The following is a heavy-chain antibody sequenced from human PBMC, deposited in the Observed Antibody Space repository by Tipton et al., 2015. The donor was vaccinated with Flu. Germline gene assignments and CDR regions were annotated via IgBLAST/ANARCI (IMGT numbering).Heavy chain of an antibody. CDR2: IYPGDSDT. Sequence: QLVQSGAEVKKPGESLKISCKGSGYSFTSYWIGWVRQVPGKGLEWMGIIYPGDSDTRYSPSFQGQVTISADKSISTAYLQWSSLKASDTAMYYCARNGDYRNYYYGMDVWGQGTTVTVSS. CDR1: GYSFTSYW. CDR3: ARNGDYRNYYYGMDV. V-gene: IGHV5-51*01. J-gene: IGHJ6*02. D-gene: IGHD4-17*01.